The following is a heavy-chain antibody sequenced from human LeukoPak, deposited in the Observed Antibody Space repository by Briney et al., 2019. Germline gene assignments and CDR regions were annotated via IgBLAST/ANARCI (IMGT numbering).Heavy chain of an antibody. CDR1: GGTFSSYP. V-gene: IGHV1-69*05. D-gene: IGHD2-21*02. J-gene: IGHJ6*03. CDR2: IIPIYTGP. Sequence: SVKVSCKGCGGTFSSYPLSWVRQAPGQGLEWMGGIIPIYTGPDYAQRFQGGLTITTDESATTAYMELSSLTSKDTAVYYCATGVGDYDYYYHMDVWGRGTTVTVSS. CDR3: ATGVGDYDYYYHMDV.